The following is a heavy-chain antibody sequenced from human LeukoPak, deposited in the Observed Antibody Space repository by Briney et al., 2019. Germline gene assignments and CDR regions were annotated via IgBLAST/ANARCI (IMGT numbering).Heavy chain of an antibody. Sequence: GGSLRLSCAASGFTFSDYYMSWIPQAPGKGLEWVSYISSSGSTIYYADSVKGRFTISRDNAKNSLYLQMNSLRAEDTAVYYFAGDETYGDYWRPSDYWGQGTLVTVSS. CDR1: GFTFSDYY. CDR3: AGDETYGDYWRPSDY. J-gene: IGHJ4*02. D-gene: IGHD4-17*01. V-gene: IGHV3-11*04. CDR2: ISSSGSTI.